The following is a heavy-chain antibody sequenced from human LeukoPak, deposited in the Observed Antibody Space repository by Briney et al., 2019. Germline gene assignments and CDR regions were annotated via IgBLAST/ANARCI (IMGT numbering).Heavy chain of an antibody. D-gene: IGHD3-22*01. V-gene: IGHV4-59*08. CDR1: GGSISSYY. Sequence: PSETLSLTCTVSGGSISSYYWSWIRQPPGKGLEWIGYIYYSGSTNYNPSLKSRVTISVDTSKNQFSLKLSSVTAADTAVYYCARVQYYYDSSGYYCIFDYWGQGTLVTVSS. CDR3: ARVQYYYDSSGYYCIFDY. J-gene: IGHJ4*02. CDR2: IYYSGST.